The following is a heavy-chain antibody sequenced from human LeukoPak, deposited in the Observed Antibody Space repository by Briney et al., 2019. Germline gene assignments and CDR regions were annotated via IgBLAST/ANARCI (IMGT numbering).Heavy chain of an antibody. CDR2: IYYSGST. CDR1: GGSISSGGHY. CDR3: ARSGYYDILTGYYYFDY. Sequence: SQTLSLTCTVSGGSISSGGHYWGWIRQHPGTGLEWIGYIYYSGSTYYNPSLKSRVTISVDTSKNQFSLKLSSVTAADTAVYYCARSGYYDILTGYYYFDYWGQGTLVTVSS. V-gene: IGHV4-31*03. D-gene: IGHD3-9*01. J-gene: IGHJ4*02.